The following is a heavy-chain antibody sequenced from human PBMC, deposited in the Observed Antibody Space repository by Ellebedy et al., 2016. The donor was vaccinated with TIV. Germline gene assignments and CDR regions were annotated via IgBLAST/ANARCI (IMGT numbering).Heavy chain of an antibody. CDR3: ARDYGDSLWGLDY. V-gene: IGHV3-21*01. CDR2: ISSTSTYI. CDR1: GFTLSSYS. J-gene: IGHJ4*02. D-gene: IGHD4-17*01. Sequence: GESLKISCAASGFTLSSYSMNWVRQAPGKGLEWVSSISSTSTYIYYADSVKGRFTISRDNSKNTRYLQMNSLRAEDKDVYYCARDYGDSLWGLDYWGQGTLVTVSS.